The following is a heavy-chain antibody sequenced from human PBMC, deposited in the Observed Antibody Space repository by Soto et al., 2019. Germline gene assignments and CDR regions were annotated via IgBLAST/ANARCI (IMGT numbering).Heavy chain of an antibody. CDR2: VYHSGNT. J-gene: IGHJ4*02. CDR1: GDSISSDKW. V-gene: IGHV4-4*02. Sequence: SETLSLTCAVSGDSISSDKWWSWVRQPPGKGLEWIGEVYHSGNTNYNPSLKSRVIISVDKSKNQFSLKLSSVTAADTAVYYCASITMVRGVIADYWGQGTLVTVSS. CDR3: ASITMVRGVIADY. D-gene: IGHD3-10*01.